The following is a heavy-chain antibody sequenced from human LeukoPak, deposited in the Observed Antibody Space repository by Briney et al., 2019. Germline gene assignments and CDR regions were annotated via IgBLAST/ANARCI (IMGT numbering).Heavy chain of an antibody. CDR2: IRSKTYGGTT. J-gene: IGHJ4*02. V-gene: IGHV3-49*04. CDR1: GFTFSSYA. D-gene: IGHD1-26*01. CDR3: TKVEWELPRN. Sequence: PGGSLRLSCAASGFTFSSYAMSWVRQAPGKGLEWAGFIRSKTYGGTTEYDASVKDRFTISRDDSKSIAYLQMNSLKTEDTGVYYCTKVEWELPRNWGQGTLVTVST.